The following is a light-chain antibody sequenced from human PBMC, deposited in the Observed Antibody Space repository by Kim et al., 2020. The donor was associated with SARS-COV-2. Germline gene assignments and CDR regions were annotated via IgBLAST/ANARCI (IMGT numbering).Light chain of an antibody. CDR2: GAS. CDR1: QSVTGNY. V-gene: IGKV3-20*01. CDR3: EQYDASPLT. J-gene: IGKJ4*01. Sequence: SPGQSATLSCRASQSVTGNYVAWYQQKPGQAPRLLIYGASTRATGVPDRFSGSGSGTDFTLTISGLEPTDVAVYYCEQYDASPLTFGGGTKVDIK.